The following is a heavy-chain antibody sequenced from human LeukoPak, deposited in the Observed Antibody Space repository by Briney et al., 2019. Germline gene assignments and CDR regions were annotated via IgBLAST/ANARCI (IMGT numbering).Heavy chain of an antibody. CDR1: GFTFSIAW. J-gene: IGHJ4*02. V-gene: IGHV3-48*02. Sequence: GRSLRLSCAASGFTFSIAWMTWVRQAPGKGLEWVSYISSSSTIYYADSVKGRFTISRDNAKNSLYLQMNSLRDEDSAVYYCARDPHIAAAGTIFDYWGQGTLVTVSS. CDR2: ISSSSTI. CDR3: ARDPHIAAAGTIFDY. D-gene: IGHD6-13*01.